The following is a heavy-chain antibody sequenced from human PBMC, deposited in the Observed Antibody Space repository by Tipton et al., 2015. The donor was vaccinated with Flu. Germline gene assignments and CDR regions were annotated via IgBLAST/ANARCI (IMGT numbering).Heavy chain of an antibody. V-gene: IGHV3-23*01. CDR1: GFTFSRYG. Sequence: SLRLSCAVSGFTFSRYGMSWVRQAPGKGLEWVSGFSASARTTYFADSVKGRFTISRDNFKNTLYLQMNSLKTEDTAVYYCTRRKDIVVVVAEYDAFDIWGQGTMVTVSS. CDR2: FSASARTT. D-gene: IGHD2-15*01. CDR3: TRRKDIVVVVAEYDAFDI. J-gene: IGHJ3*02.